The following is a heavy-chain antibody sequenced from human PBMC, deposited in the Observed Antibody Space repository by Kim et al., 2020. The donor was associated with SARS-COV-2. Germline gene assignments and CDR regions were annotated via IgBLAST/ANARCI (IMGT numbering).Heavy chain of an antibody. CDR2: ISTSGDVT. Sequence: GGSLRLACAASGFTFSNYGMSWIHQSPGKGLEWVSAISTSGDVTNYPDSVKGRFTISRDNSKNTLSLQMNSLRTEDTALYYCAKGATDGISHYDFWGQGTLVTVSS. J-gene: IGHJ4*02. D-gene: IGHD6-13*01. CDR3: AKGATDGISHYDF. V-gene: IGHV3-23*01. CDR1: GFTFSNYG.